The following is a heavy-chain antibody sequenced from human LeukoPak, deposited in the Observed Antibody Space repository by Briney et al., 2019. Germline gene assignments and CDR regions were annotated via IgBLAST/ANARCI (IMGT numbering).Heavy chain of an antibody. V-gene: IGHV3-7*01. J-gene: IGHJ4*02. D-gene: IGHD3-3*01. CDR1: GFTFSSYW. Sequence: GGSLRLSCAASGFTFSSYWMSWVRQAPGKGLEWVANIKQDGSEKYYVDSVKGRFTISRDNAKNSLYLQMNSLRAEDTAVYYCARAPLIGVVIGGFDYWGRGTLVTVSS. CDR2: IKQDGSEK. CDR3: ARAPLIGVVIGGFDY.